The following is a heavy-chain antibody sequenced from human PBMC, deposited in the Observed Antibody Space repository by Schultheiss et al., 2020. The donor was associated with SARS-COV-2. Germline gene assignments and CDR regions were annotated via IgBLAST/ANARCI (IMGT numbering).Heavy chain of an antibody. CDR3: ARQNYYDSSGYYYFDY. Sequence: SVKVSCKASGGTFSSYAISWVRQAPGQGLEWMGRIIPILGIANYAQKFQGRVTITADKSTSTAYMELSSLRSDDTAVYYCARQNYYDSSGYYYFDYWGQGTLVTVSS. D-gene: IGHD3-22*01. V-gene: IGHV1-69*04. CDR2: IIPILGIA. CDR1: GGTFSSYA. J-gene: IGHJ4*02.